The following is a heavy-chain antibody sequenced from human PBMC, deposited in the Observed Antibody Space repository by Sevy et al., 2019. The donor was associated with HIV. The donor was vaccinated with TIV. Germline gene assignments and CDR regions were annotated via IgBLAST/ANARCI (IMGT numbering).Heavy chain of an antibody. J-gene: IGHJ4*02. D-gene: IGHD3-16*02. Sequence: GGSLRLSCAASGFTFSSYGMHWIRQAPGKGLEGVALISYDGSNKYYADSVKGRFTISRDNSKNTLYLQMNSLRAEDTAVYYCAKDRDDYVWGSYRTDYWGQGTLVTVSS. CDR2: ISYDGSNK. V-gene: IGHV3-30*18. CDR3: AKDRDDYVWGSYRTDY. CDR1: GFTFSSYG.